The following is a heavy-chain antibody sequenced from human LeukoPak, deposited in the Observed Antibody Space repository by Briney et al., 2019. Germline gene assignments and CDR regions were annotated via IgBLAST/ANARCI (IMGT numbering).Heavy chain of an antibody. CDR3: ARQGRSPAGVDWFDP. V-gene: IGHV4-39*01. Sequence: PSETLSLTCTVSGGSISSSSYYWGWIRQPPGKGLEWIGSIYYSGSTYYNPSLKSRVTISVDTSKNQFSLKLSSVTAADTAVYYCARQGRSPAGVDWFDPWGQGTLVTVSS. CDR1: GGSISSSSYY. CDR2: IYYSGST. D-gene: IGHD1-26*01. J-gene: IGHJ5*02.